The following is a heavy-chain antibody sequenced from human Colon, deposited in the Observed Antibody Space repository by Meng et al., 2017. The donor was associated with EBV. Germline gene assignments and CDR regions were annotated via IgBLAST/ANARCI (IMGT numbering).Heavy chain of an antibody. D-gene: IGHD2-8*02. CDR3: ARDGGVTHIP. CDR2: IYHNGQT. V-gene: IGHV4-4*02. J-gene: IGHJ5*02. CDR1: GTSISTSNW. Sequence: QVLLQGPGAGLVKPSGTLSLTFAVSGTSISTSNWWSWIRQSPGEGLEWIGAIYHNGQTNYNPSLKSRVSMSVDESKNEFSLNLKSVTAADTAVYYCARDGGVTHIPWGQGVLVTVSS.